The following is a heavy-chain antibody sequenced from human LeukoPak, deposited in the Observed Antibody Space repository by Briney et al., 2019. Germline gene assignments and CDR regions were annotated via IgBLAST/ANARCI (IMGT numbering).Heavy chain of an antibody. CDR1: GLTLSRYW. V-gene: IGHV3-7*01. Sequence: GGSLRLSCVASGLTLSRYWMSWVRQAPGKGLEWVANIKEDGSDKYYVDSVKGRFTISRDNAKNSLYLQMNNLRAEDAAVYYCAKDMEGSYYYAFDIWGQGTMVTVSS. D-gene: IGHD1-26*01. CDR2: IKEDGSDK. CDR3: AKDMEGSYYYAFDI. J-gene: IGHJ3*02.